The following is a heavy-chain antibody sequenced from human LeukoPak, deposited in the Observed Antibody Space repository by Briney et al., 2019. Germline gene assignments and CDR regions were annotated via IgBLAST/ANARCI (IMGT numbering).Heavy chain of an antibody. V-gene: IGHV3-64*01. CDR2: ISTNGGST. CDR3: ARDYSSSWSNWFDP. CDR1: GFTFDDHG. J-gene: IGHJ5*02. D-gene: IGHD6-13*01. Sequence: GGSLRLSCAASGFTFDDHGMSWVRQAPGKGLEYVSAISTNGGSTYYANSVKGRFTISRDNSKNTLYLQMGSLRAEDMAVYYCARDYSSSWSNWFDPWGQGTLVTVSS.